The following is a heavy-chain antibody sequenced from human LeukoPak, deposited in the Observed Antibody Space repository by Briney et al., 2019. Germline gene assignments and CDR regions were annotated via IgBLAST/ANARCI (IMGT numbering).Heavy chain of an antibody. CDR3: ARVRNLPYYFDY. D-gene: IGHD1-14*01. V-gene: IGHV4-59*01. J-gene: IGHJ4*02. CDR2: IYYSGST. CDR1: GGSISSYY. Sequence: KTSETLSLTCTVSGGSISSYYWSWIRQPPGKGLEWIGYIYYSGSTNYNPSLKSRVTISVDTSKNQFSLKLSSVTAADTAVYYWARVRNLPYYFDYWGQGTLVTVSS.